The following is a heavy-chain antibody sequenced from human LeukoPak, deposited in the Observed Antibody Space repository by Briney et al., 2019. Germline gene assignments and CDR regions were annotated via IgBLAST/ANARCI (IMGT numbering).Heavy chain of an antibody. Sequence: GGSLRLSCAASGFTFSSYGMHWVRQAPGKGLEWVAVIWYDGSNKYYADSVKGRFTISRDNSKNTLYLQMNSLRAEDTAVYYCARSAAAGTKELYYWGQGTLVTVSS. CDR3: ARSAAAGTKELYY. D-gene: IGHD6-13*01. CDR1: GFTFSSYG. CDR2: IWYDGSNK. V-gene: IGHV3-33*01. J-gene: IGHJ4*02.